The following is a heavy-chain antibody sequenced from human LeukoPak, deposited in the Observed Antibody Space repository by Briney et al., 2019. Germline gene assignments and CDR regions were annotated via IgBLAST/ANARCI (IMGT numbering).Heavy chain of an antibody. Sequence: ASVKVSCKASGYTFTSYYMHWVRQAPGQGLEWMGIINPSGGSTSYAQKFQGRVTMTRNTSISTAYMELSSLRSEDTAVYYCARGPNKSDGGNSGSAWFDPWGQGTLVTVSS. D-gene: IGHD4-23*01. V-gene: IGHV1-46*01. CDR1: GYTFTSYY. CDR3: ARGPNKSDGGNSGSAWFDP. CDR2: INPSGGST. J-gene: IGHJ5*02.